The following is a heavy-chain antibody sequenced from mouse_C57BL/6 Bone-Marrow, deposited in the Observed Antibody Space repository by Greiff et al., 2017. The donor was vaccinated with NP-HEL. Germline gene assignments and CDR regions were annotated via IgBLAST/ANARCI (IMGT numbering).Heavy chain of an antibody. CDR2: ISSGGSYT. V-gene: IGHV5-6*02. J-gene: IGHJ4*01. Sequence: EVKLVESGGDLVKPGGSLKLSCAASGFTFSSYGMYWVRQTPDKRLEWVATISSGGSYTYYSDSVKGRFTISRDNAKNTLYLQMSSLKSEDTAMYYCARRGYYAMDYWDQGTSVTVSS. CDR1: GFTFSSYG. CDR3: ARRGYYAMDY.